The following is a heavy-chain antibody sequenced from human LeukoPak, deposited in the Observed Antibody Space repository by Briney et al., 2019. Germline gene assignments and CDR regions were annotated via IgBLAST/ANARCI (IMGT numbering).Heavy chain of an antibody. D-gene: IGHD3-22*01. CDR2: IYSGGST. CDR1: GFTVSSNY. CDR3: AKDKDYYDSSGNFGNPTVFDY. Sequence: GGSLRLSCADSGFTVSSNYMRWVCQAPGKGLEWVSVIYSGGSTHYADSVKGRFTISRDNSKNTLYLQMNSLRAEDTAVYYCAKDKDYYDSSGNFGNPTVFDYWGQGTLVTVSS. V-gene: IGHV3-66*01. J-gene: IGHJ4*02.